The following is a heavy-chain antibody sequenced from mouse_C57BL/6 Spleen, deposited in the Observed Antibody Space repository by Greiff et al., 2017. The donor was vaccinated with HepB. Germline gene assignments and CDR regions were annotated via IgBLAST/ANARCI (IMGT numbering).Heavy chain of an antibody. D-gene: IGHD5-1*01. J-gene: IGHJ2*01. V-gene: IGHV5-17*01. CDR3: AKTYQGFYFDY. Sequence: EVKLMESGGGLVKPGGSLKLSCAASGFTFSDYGMHWVRQAPEKGLEWVAYISSGSSTNYYADTVKGRFTISRDNAKNTLFLQMTSLRSEDTDMYYCAKTYQGFYFDYWGQGTTLTVSS. CDR2: ISSGSSTN. CDR1: GFTFSDYG.